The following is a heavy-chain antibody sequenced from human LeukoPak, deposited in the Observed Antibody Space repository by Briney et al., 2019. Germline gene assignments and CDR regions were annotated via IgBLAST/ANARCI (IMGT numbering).Heavy chain of an antibody. Sequence: PSETLSLTCTVSGGSISRYYWSWIRQPPGKGLEWIGYIYYSGSTNYNPSLKCRVTISVDTSKNQFSLKLSSVTAADTAVYYCARHSLLYGMDVWGQGTTVTASS. J-gene: IGHJ6*02. CDR3: ARHSLLYGMDV. CDR1: GGSISRYY. V-gene: IGHV4-59*08. CDR2: IYYSGST.